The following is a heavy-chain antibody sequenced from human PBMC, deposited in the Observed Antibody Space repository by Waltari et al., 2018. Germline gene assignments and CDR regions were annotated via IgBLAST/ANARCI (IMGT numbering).Heavy chain of an antibody. D-gene: IGHD5-12*01. CDR2: VSYSGTP. V-gene: IGHV4-39*01. CDR3: ATYIGASVGTAAFDV. CDR1: GVSITSNRHY. Sequence: QLQLQESGPRLVRPSETLSLICRVSGVSITSNRHYWAWIRQSPGQGLDWIGTVSYSGTPYSSPSLKSRVSVSRDTSKNQVSLILGSVTAADMAVYYCATYIGASVGTAAFDVWGQGTMVTVSS. J-gene: IGHJ3*01.